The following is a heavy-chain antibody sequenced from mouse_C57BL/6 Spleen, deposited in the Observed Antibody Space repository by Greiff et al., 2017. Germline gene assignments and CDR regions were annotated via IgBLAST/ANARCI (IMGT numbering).Heavy chain of an antibody. CDR3: ARRGYDYLYAMDY. CDR2: INPSSGYT. J-gene: IGHJ4*01. D-gene: IGHD2-4*01. V-gene: IGHV1-7*01. Sequence: VQLQQSGAELAKPGASVKLSCKASGYTFTSYWMHWVKQRPGQGLEWIGYINPSSGYTKYNQKFKDKATLTADKSSSTAYMELRSLTSEDTAVYYCARRGYDYLYAMDYWGQGTSVTVSS. CDR1: GYTFTSYW.